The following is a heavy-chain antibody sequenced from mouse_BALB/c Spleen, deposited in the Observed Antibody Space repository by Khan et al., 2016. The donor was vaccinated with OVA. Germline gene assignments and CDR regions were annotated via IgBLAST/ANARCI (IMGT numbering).Heavy chain of an antibody. D-gene: IGHD2-1*01. CDR2: INTYTGEP. V-gene: IGHV9-3-1*01. CDR1: GYTFTNYG. CDR3: ARNGNYWYVDV. J-gene: IGHJ1*01. Sequence: QIQLVQSGPELKKPGETVKISCKASGYTFTNYGMNWVKQAPGKGLKWMGWINTYTGEPTYADDFKGRFAFSLETSASSAYLQINNLKNEDTATLFLARNGNYWYVDVWGAGTTVTGAS.